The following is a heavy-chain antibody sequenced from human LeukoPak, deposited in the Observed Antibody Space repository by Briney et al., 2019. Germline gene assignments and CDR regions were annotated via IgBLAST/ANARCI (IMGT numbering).Heavy chain of an antibody. CDR3: AIGLPGGTKVRYNWNYVPPLYYFDY. D-gene: IGHD1-7*01. V-gene: IGHV1-69*04. CDR1: GGTFSSYA. Sequence: EASVKVSCKASGGTFSSYAISWVRQAPGQGLEWMGRIIPILGIANYAQKFQGRVTITADKSTSTAYMELSSLRSEDTAVYYCAIGLPGGTKVRYNWNYVPPLYYFDYWGQGTLVTVSS. J-gene: IGHJ4*02. CDR2: IIPILGIA.